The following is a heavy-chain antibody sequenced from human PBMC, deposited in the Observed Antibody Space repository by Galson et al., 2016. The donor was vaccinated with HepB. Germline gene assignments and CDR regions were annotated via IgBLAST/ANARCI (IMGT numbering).Heavy chain of an antibody. V-gene: IGHV3-23*01. J-gene: IGHJ3*01. Sequence: SLRLSCAVSGLMYTHYAMNWVRQAPGKGLEWVSIIDDSGDHIYYAESVKGRFTISRDKATNTLYPQMNSLRAEDTALYYCARDRGYRALDLWGQGTTVTVSS. CDR1: GLMYTHYA. CDR3: ARDRGYRALDL. D-gene: IGHD3-10*01. CDR2: IDDSGDHI.